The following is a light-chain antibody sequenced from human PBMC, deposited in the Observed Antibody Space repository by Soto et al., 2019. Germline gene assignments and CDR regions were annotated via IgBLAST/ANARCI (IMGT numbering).Light chain of an antibody. Sequence: QSVLTHPAPVSGSPGQAITISCTGNSSDVGSYNLVSWYPQHPGKAPKLMIYDVTKRPSGLSYPFSGSKSGNTASLTISGLQAEDEGDYYCCSDAGYSTYVFGTGTKGTVL. CDR3: CSDAGYSTYV. J-gene: IGLJ1*01. V-gene: IGLV2-23*02. CDR1: SSDVGSYNL. CDR2: DVT.